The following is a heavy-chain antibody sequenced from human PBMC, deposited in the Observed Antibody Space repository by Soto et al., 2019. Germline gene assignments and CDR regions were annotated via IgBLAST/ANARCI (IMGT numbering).Heavy chain of an antibody. D-gene: IGHD2-8*02. J-gene: IGHJ4*02. CDR3: VKKTGGYRPFDD. CDR1: GFSISGDNW. CDR2: VSHTGFS. V-gene: IGHV4-28*01. Sequence: HVQLRESGPGLVKPSDTLSLTCAVSGFSISGDNWWGWIRQAPGKGLEWIGYVSHTGFSQYNPSLESRVTMSVDTSKNLFSLKLTSVTAVDTAVYYCVKKTGGYRPFDDWGQGTLVTVSS.